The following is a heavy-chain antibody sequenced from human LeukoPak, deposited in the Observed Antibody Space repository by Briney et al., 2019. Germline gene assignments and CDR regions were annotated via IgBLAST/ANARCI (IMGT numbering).Heavy chain of an antibody. D-gene: IGHD3-16*01. CDR3: ASAFAGAPYYFNY. Sequence: AGGSLRLSCAASGFTFSSYWMSWVRQAPGKGLEWVANIKQDGSEKYYVDSVKGRFTISRDNAKNSLYLQMNSLRAEDTAVYYCASAFAGAPYYFNYWGQGPLVTVSS. CDR1: GFTFSSYW. V-gene: IGHV3-7*01. J-gene: IGHJ4*02. CDR2: IKQDGSEK.